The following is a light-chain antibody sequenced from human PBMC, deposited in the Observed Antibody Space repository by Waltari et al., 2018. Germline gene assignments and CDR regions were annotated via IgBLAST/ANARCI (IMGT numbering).Light chain of an antibody. CDR1: DSNVGAGYD. CDR2: GTT. J-gene: IGLJ1*01. CDR3: QSYDSNLGGSV. Sequence: QSVLTQPPSVSGAPGQRVIISCAGSDSNVGAGYDVQWYQQVPGRAPTLLINGTTNRPSVFPERFSGSRSATSASLAITGLQAEDEADYYCQSYDSNLGGSVFGAGTKVSVL. V-gene: IGLV1-40*01.